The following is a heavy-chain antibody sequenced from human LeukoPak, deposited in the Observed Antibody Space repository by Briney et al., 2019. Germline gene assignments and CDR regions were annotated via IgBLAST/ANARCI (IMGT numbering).Heavy chain of an antibody. CDR3: AKDRIFGVVTNFDY. Sequence: AGGSLRLSCAASGFTVSTNYMSWVRQAPGKGLEWVSVIYSGGGTYYADSVKGRFTISRDNSKNTLYLQMNSLRAEDTAVYYCAKDRIFGVVTNFDYWGQGTLVTVSS. J-gene: IGHJ4*02. V-gene: IGHV3-66*01. CDR2: IYSGGGT. CDR1: GFTVSTNY. D-gene: IGHD3-3*02.